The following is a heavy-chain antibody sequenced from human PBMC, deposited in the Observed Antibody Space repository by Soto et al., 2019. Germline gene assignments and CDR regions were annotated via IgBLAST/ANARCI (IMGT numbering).Heavy chain of an antibody. V-gene: IGHV3-33*05. Sequence: QVQLVESGGGVVQPGTSLRLSCVGSGFTFRSYVIDWVRQAPGKGLEWVALTSYDGSNNFYGDSVKGRFTISRHNSRNTVELQMDSLTLEDTALYYFARWGTTGGLDVWGQGTLVSVSS. J-gene: IGHJ4*02. D-gene: IGHD3-16*01. CDR1: GFTFRSYV. CDR3: ARWGTTGGLDV. CDR2: TSYDGSNN.